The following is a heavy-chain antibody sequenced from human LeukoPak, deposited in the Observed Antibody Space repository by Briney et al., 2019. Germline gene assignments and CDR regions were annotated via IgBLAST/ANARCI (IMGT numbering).Heavy chain of an antibody. V-gene: IGHV4-38-2*01. CDR3: ARHSCSSTSCYTFDY. Sequence: SETLSLTCAVSGYSISSGYYWGWIRQPPGKGLGWIGSIYHSGSTYYNPSLKSRVTISVDTSKNQFSLKLSSVTAADTAVYYCARHSCSSTSCYTFDYWGQGTLVTVSS. J-gene: IGHJ4*02. CDR2: IYHSGST. D-gene: IGHD2-2*02. CDR1: GYSISSGYY.